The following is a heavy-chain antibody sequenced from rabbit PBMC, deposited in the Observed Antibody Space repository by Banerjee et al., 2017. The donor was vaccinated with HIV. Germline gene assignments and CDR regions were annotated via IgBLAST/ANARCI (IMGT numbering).Heavy chain of an antibody. Sequence: QLEESGGDLVKPEGSLTLTCTASGFDFSSYYMSWVRQAPGKGLEWIGIIYAGKGSTDYASWVNGRFTISSDNAQNTVDLQMNSLTAADTATYFCARDPYSSGWGGYGMDLWGPGTLVTVS. V-gene: IGHV1S7*01. D-gene: IGHD4-1*01. CDR2: IYAGKGST. CDR3: ARDPYSSGWGGYGMDL. CDR1: GFDFSSYY. J-gene: IGHJ6*01.